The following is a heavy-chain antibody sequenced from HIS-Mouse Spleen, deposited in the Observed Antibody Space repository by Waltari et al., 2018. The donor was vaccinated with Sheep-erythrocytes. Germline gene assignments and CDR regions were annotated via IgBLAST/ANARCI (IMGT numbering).Heavy chain of an antibody. D-gene: IGHD1-26*01. Sequence: EVQLVESGGGLVQPGGSLRLSCAASGFTFSSYDMHWVRQATGKGLEWVSAIGNAGDTYYPGSVKGRFTISRENAKNSLYLQMNSLRAGDTAVYYCARANSGSYDDAFDIWGQGTMVTVSS. CDR2: IGNAGDT. J-gene: IGHJ3*02. CDR3: ARANSGSYDDAFDI. V-gene: IGHV3-13*01. CDR1: GFTFSSYD.